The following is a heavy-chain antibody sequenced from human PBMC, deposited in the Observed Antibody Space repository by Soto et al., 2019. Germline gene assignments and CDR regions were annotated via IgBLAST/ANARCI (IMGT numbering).Heavy chain of an antibody. Sequence: EVQLVESGGGLVKPGGSLRLSCAASGFTFSSYSMNWVRQAPGKGLEWVSSISSSSSYIYYADSVKGRFTISRDNAKNSLYLQMNSLRAEDTAVYYCARGDYGGNSPYYFDYWGQGTLVTVSS. V-gene: IGHV3-21*01. D-gene: IGHD4-17*01. CDR1: GFTFSSYS. CDR2: ISSSSSYI. J-gene: IGHJ4*02. CDR3: ARGDYGGNSPYYFDY.